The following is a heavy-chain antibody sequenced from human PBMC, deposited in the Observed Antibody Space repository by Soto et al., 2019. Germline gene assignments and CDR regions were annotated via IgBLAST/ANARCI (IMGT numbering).Heavy chain of an antibody. D-gene: IGHD3-9*01. Sequence: GSPGLSCAASGFTFSIYSRNWGRPAPGKGLEWVSYISSGSNTIYYADSVKGRFTISRDNAKNTLYLQMNSLRAEDTAVYYFAKDLVLRYFDWLPQYFDYWGQGTLVTVSS. CDR1: GFTFSIYS. V-gene: IGHV3-48*01. J-gene: IGHJ4*02. CDR2: ISSGSNTI. CDR3: AKDLVLRYFDWLPQYFDY.